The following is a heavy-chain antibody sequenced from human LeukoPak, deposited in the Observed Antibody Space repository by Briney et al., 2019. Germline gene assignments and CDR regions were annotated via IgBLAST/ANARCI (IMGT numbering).Heavy chain of an antibody. CDR3: ARAPPGPYDSSGYQPS. Sequence: GASVKVSCKASGGTFSSYAISWVRQAPGQGLEWMGRIIPILGIANYAQKFQGRVTITADKSTSTAYMELSSLRSEDTAVYYCARAPPGPYDSSGYQPSWGQGTLVTVSS. D-gene: IGHD3-22*01. V-gene: IGHV1-69*04. J-gene: IGHJ4*02. CDR2: IIPILGIA. CDR1: GGTFSSYA.